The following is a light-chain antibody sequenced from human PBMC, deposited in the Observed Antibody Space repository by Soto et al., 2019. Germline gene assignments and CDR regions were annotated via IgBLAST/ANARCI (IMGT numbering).Light chain of an antibody. V-gene: IGKV3-20*01. CDR1: QSVKTN. CDR2: GAS. J-gene: IGKJ4*01. Sequence: EIVLKQSPGTLSLSPGERATLSCRASQSVKTNLAWYQQKPGQAPRLLIYGASSRATGIPDRFSGSGSGTDFTLTISRLEPEDFAVYYCQQYDSSPPLTFGGGTKGGYQ. CDR3: QQYDSSPPLT.